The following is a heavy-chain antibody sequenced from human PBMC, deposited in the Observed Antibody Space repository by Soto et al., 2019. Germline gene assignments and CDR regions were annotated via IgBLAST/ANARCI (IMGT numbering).Heavy chain of an antibody. Sequence: ESGGGLEQPGRSRRLSCAASGFTVDDHAMHWVRQAPGKGLEWVSGITWNSGSMGYADSVKGRFTISRDNTKNSLYLQMNSLRTEDTALYYCATLAGGAGRGDYWGQGTLVTVSS. CDR2: ITWNSGSM. CDR1: GFTVDDHA. D-gene: IGHD2-8*02. J-gene: IGHJ4*02. V-gene: IGHV3-9*01. CDR3: ATLAGGAGRGDY.